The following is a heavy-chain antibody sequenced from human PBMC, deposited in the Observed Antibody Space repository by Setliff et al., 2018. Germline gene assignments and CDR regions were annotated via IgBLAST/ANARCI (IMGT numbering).Heavy chain of an antibody. CDR1: GGSITSYY. D-gene: IGHD3-10*01. V-gene: IGHV4-59*08. CDR2: IYYSGST. CDR3: ARHVGSRGRGYNYYYYYMDV. J-gene: IGHJ6*03. Sequence: SETLSLTCTVSGGSITSYYWSWIRQPPGKGLEYIGYIYYSGSTNYNPSLKSRVTMSVDTSRNQFSLKLSSVTAADTALYYCARHVGSRGRGYNYYYYYMDVWGKGTTVTVSS.